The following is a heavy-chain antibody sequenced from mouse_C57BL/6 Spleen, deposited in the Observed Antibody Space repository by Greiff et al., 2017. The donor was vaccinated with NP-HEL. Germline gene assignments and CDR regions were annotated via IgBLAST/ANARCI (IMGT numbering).Heavy chain of an antibody. CDR3: ARSDGSLDY. CDR2: IDPSDSYT. CDR1: GYTFTSYW. D-gene: IGHD2-3*01. Sequence: QVQLQQPGAELVMPGASVKLSCKASGYTFTSYWMHWVKQRPGQGLEWIGEIDPSDSYTNYNQKFKGKSTLTVDKSSSTAYMQLSSLTSEDSAVYYCARSDGSLDYWGQGTTLTVSS. J-gene: IGHJ2*01. V-gene: IGHV1-69*01.